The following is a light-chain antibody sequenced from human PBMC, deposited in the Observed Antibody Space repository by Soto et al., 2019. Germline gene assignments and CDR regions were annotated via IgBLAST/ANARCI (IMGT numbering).Light chain of an antibody. CDR2: GAS. CDR3: QQYGGSPIT. CDR1: QSVSRR. J-gene: IGKJ5*01. Sequence: EFGLTQSPGTLSLSPGGRATLSCRASQSVSRRLAWYQQRPGQSPRLLISGASMRASGVPVRFIGSGSGTDYTLTITRLEPEDFAVYYCQQYGGSPITFGLGTRLEIK. V-gene: IGKV3-20*01.